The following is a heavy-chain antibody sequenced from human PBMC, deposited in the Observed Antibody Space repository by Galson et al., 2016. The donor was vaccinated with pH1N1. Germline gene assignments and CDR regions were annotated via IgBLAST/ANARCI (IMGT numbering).Heavy chain of an antibody. CDR3: AKELEMDAYIPLDH. CDR1: KFSFRSFG. J-gene: IGHJ4*02. V-gene: IGHV3-30*02. D-gene: IGHD5-24*01. Sequence: SLRLSCAASKFSFRSFGMHWVRQAPGKGLEWVAFVRYDGSDKYYGDSVKGRFTISRDNSKNTLYLQMNSLRREDAAMYYCAKELEMDAYIPLDHWGRGTLVSISS. CDR2: VRYDGSDK.